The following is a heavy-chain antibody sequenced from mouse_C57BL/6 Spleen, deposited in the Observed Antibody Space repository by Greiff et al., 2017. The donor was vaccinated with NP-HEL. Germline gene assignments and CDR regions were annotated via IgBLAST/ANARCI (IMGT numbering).Heavy chain of an antibody. J-gene: IGHJ2*01. CDR3: ARWGGGNYYFDY. CDR1: GYTFTSYW. V-gene: IGHV1-50*01. CDR2: IDPSDSYT. Sequence: QVQLKQPGAELVKPGASVKLSCKASGYTFTSYWMQWVKQRPGQGLEWIGEIDPSDSYTNYNQKFKGKATLTVDTSSSTAYMQLSSLTSEDSAVYYCARWGGGNYYFDYWGQGTTLTVSS. D-gene: IGHD2-1*01.